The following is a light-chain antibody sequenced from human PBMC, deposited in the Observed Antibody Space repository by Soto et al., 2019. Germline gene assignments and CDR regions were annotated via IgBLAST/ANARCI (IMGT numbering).Light chain of an antibody. Sequence: EVVLTQSPATLSLSPGERAILSCRASHNVGYDLAWYQQRPGQVPRLLISDAFNRATGIPARFSGSGSGTDFPLTISSLEPEDFAVYYCQQHNGWPLTFGGGTKVEI. CDR3: QQHNGWPLT. V-gene: IGKV3-11*01. CDR2: DAF. CDR1: HNVGYD. J-gene: IGKJ4*01.